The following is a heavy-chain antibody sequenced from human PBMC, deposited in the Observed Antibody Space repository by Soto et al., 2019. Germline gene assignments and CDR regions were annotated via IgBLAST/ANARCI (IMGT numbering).Heavy chain of an antibody. CDR3: TRDGGVAVTVIIY. Sequence: PGGSLRLSGAAPGFTFSNYGMYWVRQAPGKGLEWVAFISYDGSSKFYADPMKGRHTISRDNSKNTLYLQMNSLKTEDTAVYYGTRDGGVAVTVIIYWGQGTLVTGTS. CDR2: ISYDGSSK. V-gene: IGHV3-30*03. J-gene: IGHJ4*02. D-gene: IGHD2-21*02. CDR1: GFTFSNYG.